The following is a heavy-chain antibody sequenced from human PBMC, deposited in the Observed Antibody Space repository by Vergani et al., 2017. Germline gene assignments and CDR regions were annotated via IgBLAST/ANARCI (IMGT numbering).Heavy chain of an antibody. Sequence: QVQLQESGPGLVKPSETLSLTCTVSGGSISSYYWRWIRQPPGKGLEWIWYIYYSGSTNYNPSLKSRVTISVDTSKNQFSLKLSSVTAADTAVYYCARGGTVAPFDYWGQGTLVTVSS. V-gene: IGHV4-59*01. CDR3: ARGGTVAPFDY. CDR1: GGSISSYY. D-gene: IGHD6-19*01. J-gene: IGHJ4*02. CDR2: IYYSGST.